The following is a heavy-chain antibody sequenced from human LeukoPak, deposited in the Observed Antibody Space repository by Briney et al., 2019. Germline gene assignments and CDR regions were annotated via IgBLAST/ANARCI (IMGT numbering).Heavy chain of an antibody. CDR3: AKAPVTTCSGAYCYPFDY. D-gene: IGHD2-21*01. V-gene: IGHV3-23*01. Sequence: GGSLRLSCAPSGFTLCSYAMSWVRQAPGKGLEWVSAISVSGNTYHADSVKGRFTISRDSSKNTLYLQMNRLRAEDAAVYYCAKAPVTTCSGAYCYPFDYWGQGTLVTVSS. CDR2: ISVSGNT. J-gene: IGHJ4*02. CDR1: GFTLCSYA.